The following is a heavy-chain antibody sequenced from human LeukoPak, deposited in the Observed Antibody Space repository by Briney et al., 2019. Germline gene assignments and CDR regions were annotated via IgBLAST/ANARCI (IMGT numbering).Heavy chain of an antibody. D-gene: IGHD3-9*01. CDR1: GFTFSSYA. CDR2: ISYDGSNK. V-gene: IGHV3-30-3*01. Sequence: GGFLRLSCAASGFTFSSYAMHWVRQAPGKGLEWVAVISYDGSNKYYADSVKGRFTISRDNSKNTLYLQMNSLRAEDTAVYYCARVKYDILTGYYELFDYWGQGTLVTVSS. J-gene: IGHJ4*02. CDR3: ARVKYDILTGYYELFDY.